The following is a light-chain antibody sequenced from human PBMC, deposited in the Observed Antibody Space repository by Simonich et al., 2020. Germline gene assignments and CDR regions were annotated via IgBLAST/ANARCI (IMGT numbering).Light chain of an antibody. V-gene: IGLV2-11*01. J-gene: IGLJ3*02. CDR1: SSDVVGYNY. CDR2: DVS. CDR3: CSYAGSYTEV. Sequence: QSALTQPRSVSGSPGQSVTISCTGTSSDVVGYNYVSWYQQHPGTAPKLMFYDVSERPAGVPDRFSGSKSGNTASLTISGLQAEDEADYYCCSYAGSYTEVFGGGTKLTVL.